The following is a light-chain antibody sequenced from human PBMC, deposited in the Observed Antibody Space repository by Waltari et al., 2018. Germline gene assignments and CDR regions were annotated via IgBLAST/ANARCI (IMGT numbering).Light chain of an antibody. CDR3: AAWDDSLSGRV. J-gene: IGLJ3*02. Sequence: QSVLTQPPSASGTPGLRVSISCSGSSSNIGANSVYWYQQPPGAAPKPLIHKDDQGPAGAPDRFSGSKPGTSASLAIGGLRSADEADYYCAAWDDSLSGRVFGGGTKLTVL. CDR2: KDD. V-gene: IGLV1-47*01. CDR1: SSNIGANS.